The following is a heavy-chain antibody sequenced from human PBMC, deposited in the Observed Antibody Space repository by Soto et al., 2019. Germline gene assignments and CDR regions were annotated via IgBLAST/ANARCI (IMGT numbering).Heavy chain of an antibody. D-gene: IGHD4-17*01. CDR2: INGDGSDI. Sequence: VGSLRLSCAASGFIFSSYWMNWVRQAPGKGLVWVSRINGDGSDIKYADSVKGRFTISRDNAKNTVYLQMNSLRADDTAVYYCARDQTTGDWFDAWGQGALVTFSS. CDR1: GFIFSSYW. V-gene: IGHV3-74*03. CDR3: ARDQTTGDWFDA. J-gene: IGHJ5*02.